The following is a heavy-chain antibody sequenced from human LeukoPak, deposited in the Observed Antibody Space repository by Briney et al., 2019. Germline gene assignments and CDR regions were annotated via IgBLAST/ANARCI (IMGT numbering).Heavy chain of an antibody. J-gene: IGHJ4*02. CDR1: GYTFTSYG. V-gene: IGHV1-46*01. CDR3: ARGQNRCLGH. CDR2: INPSGGGT. Sequence: ASVKVSCKASGYTFTSYGINWVRQAPGQGLEWMGVINPSGGGTTYAQRFQGRVTMTRDTSTSTVHMELSSLRSEDTAVYYCARGQNRCLGHWGQGTLVTVSS. D-gene: IGHD2/OR15-2a*01.